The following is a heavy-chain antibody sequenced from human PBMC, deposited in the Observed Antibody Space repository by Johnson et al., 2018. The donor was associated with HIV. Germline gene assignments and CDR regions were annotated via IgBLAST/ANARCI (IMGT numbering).Heavy chain of an antibody. J-gene: IGHJ3*02. V-gene: IGHV3-13*01. Sequence: VQLVESGGGLVQPGGSLRLSCAASGFTFSSYDMHWVRQATGKGLEWVSAIGTAGDTYYPGSVKGRFTISRENAKNSLYLQMTSLRAEDTALYYCARERVLGAFDIWGQGTMVTVSS. CDR2: IGTAGDT. CDR1: GFTFSSYD. CDR3: ARERVLGAFDI.